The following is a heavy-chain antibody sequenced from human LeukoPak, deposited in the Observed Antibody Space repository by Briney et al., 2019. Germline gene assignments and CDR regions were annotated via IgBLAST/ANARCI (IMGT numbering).Heavy chain of an antibody. D-gene: IGHD3-22*01. CDR2: INPNSGGT. Sequence: ASVKVSCKASGYTFTDYYMHWVRQAPGQGLEWMGWINPNSGGTNYAQKFQGRVTMTRDTSVSTAYMELSRLRSDDTAVYYCARGGDYDSSGYVDAFDIWGQGAMVTVSS. CDR3: ARGGDYDSSGYVDAFDI. J-gene: IGHJ3*02. CDR1: GYTFTDYY. V-gene: IGHV1-2*02.